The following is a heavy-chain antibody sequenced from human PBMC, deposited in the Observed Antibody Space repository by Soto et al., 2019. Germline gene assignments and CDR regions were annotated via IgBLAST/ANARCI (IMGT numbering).Heavy chain of an antibody. D-gene: IGHD6-6*01. J-gene: IGHJ5*02. CDR3: ARVRAYSSSSWFDP. Sequence: SETLSLTCTVSGGSISSYYWSWIRQPPGKGLEWIGYIYYSGSTNYNPSPKSRVTISVDTSKNQFSLKLSSVTAADTAVYYCARVRAYSSSSWFDPWGQGTLVTVSS. V-gene: IGHV4-59*01. CDR1: GGSISSYY. CDR2: IYYSGST.